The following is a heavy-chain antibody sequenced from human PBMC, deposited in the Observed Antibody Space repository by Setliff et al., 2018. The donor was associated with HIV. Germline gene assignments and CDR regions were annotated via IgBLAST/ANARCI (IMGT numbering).Heavy chain of an antibody. D-gene: IGHD3-16*01. V-gene: IGHV5-51*01. J-gene: IGHJ6*03. CDR1: GYSFTSYW. CDR3: ARHKGAGPYYYYMDV. CDR2: IYPGDSDT. Sequence: PGESLKISCKGSGYSFTSYWIGWVRQMPGKGLEWMGIIYPGDSDTRYSPSFQGQVTISADKSISTAYLQWSSLMASDTAMYYCARHKGAGPYYYYMDVWGKGTTVTVSS.